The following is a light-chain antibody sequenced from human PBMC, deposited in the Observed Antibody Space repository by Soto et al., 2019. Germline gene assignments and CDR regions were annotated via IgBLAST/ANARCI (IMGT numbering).Light chain of an antibody. CDR2: RVS. CDR1: QSLVHSDGNTY. V-gene: IGKV2-30*02. Sequence: DIVMTQSPLSLPVTLGQPASISCRSSQSLVHSDGNTYLNWFQQRPGQSPRRLIYRVSNRDSGVPDRFSGSGSGTDFTLKISRVEAEDVGVYYCMQGTYRRTFGQGTKVDSK. J-gene: IGKJ1*01. CDR3: MQGTYRRT.